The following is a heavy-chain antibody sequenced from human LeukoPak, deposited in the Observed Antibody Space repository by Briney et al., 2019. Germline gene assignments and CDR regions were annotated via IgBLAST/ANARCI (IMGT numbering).Heavy chain of an antibody. CDR1: GGTFSSYA. V-gene: IGHV1-69*01. CDR2: IIPIFGTA. Sequence: GSSVKVSCKASGGTFSSYAISWVRQAPGQGLEWMGGIIPIFGTANYAQKFQGRVTITADESTSTAYMELSSLRSEDTAVYYCARGGSYYGSGSNRLMDVWGKGTTVTVSS. CDR3: ARGGSYYGSGSNRLMDV. D-gene: IGHD3-10*01. J-gene: IGHJ6*04.